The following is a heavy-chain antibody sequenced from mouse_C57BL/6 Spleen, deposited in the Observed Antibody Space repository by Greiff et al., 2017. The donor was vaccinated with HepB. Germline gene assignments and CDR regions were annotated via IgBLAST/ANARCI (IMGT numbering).Heavy chain of an antibody. CDR1: GFTFSSYA. J-gene: IGHJ2*01. V-gene: IGHV5-4*01. Sequence: EVKLVESGGGLVKPGGSLKLSCAASGFTFSSYAMSWVRQTPEKRLEWVATISDGGSYTYYPDNVKGRFTISRDNAKNNLYLQMSHLKSEDTAMYYCARDGRNSHFDYWGQGTTLTVSS. CDR3: ARDGRNSHFDY. CDR2: ISDGGSYT. D-gene: IGHD4-1*01.